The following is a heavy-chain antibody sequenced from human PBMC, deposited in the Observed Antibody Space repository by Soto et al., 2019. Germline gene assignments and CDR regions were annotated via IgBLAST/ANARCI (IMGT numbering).Heavy chain of an antibody. V-gene: IGHV4-34*01. CDR1: GGSSSDLF. CDR2: INHLGSI. Sequence: LSDTSVVSGGSSSDLFWRCIRKKKGMALEWIGEINHLGSINYNPSLKSRVTMSVDTSKNQFSLTLNSVTAADTATYYCARGGISHWAYFYYMDVWDRGTTVTVSS. D-gene: IGHD2-21*01. CDR3: ARGGISHWAYFYYMDV. J-gene: IGHJ6*03.